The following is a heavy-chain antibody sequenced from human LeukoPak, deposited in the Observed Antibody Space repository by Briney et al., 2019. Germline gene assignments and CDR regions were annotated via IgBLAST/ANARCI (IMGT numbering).Heavy chain of an antibody. CDR1: GGSISSYY. CDR2: IYYSGST. Sequence: SETLSLTCTVSGGSISSYYWSWIRQPPGKGLEWIGYIYYSGSTNYNPSLKSRVTISLDTSKNQFSLKLSSVTAADTAVYYCAGKYSGSYYFGYWGQGTLVTVSS. J-gene: IGHJ4*02. CDR3: AGKYSGSYYFGY. D-gene: IGHD1-26*01. V-gene: IGHV4-59*01.